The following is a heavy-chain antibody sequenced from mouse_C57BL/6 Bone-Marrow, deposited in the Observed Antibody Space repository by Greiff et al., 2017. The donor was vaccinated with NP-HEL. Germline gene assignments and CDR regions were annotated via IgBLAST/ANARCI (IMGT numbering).Heavy chain of an antibody. D-gene: IGHD1-1*01. CDR3: ARYYYGSSPWFAY. CDR1: GYAFTNYL. V-gene: IGHV1-54*01. Sequence: VQLQQPGAELVMPGASVKLSCKASGYAFTNYLIEWVKQRPGQGLEWIGVINPGSGGTNYNEKFKGKATLTADKSSSTAYMQLSSLTSEDSAVYFCARYYYGSSPWFAYWGQGTLVTVSA. J-gene: IGHJ3*01. CDR2: INPGSGGT.